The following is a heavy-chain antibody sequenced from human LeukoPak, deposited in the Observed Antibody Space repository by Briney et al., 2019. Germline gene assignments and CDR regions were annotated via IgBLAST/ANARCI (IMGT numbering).Heavy chain of an antibody. Sequence: GASVKVSCKASGYTFTGYYMHWVRQAPGQGLEWMGWINPNSGGTNYAQRFQGRVTMTRDTSISTAYMELSRLRSDDTAVYYCARPRLGNWNYFDYWGQGTLVTVSS. CDR3: ARPRLGNWNYFDY. D-gene: IGHD1-20*01. CDR1: GYTFTGYY. CDR2: INPNSGGT. V-gene: IGHV1-2*02. J-gene: IGHJ4*02.